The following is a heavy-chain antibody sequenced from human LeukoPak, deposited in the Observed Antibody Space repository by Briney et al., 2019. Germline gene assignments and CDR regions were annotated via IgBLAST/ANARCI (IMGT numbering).Heavy chain of an antibody. Sequence: SETLSLTCTVSGGSISTYHWSWIRQPPGKGPEWIGYVYYTGSTDYSPSLKSRATISVDTSMNQFSLSLSSVTAADMAIYYCARAVISFGGGIAKGFDCWGQGTLVTVSS. CDR2: VYYTGST. J-gene: IGHJ4*02. D-gene: IGHD3-16*02. CDR3: ARAVISFGGGIAKGFDC. CDR1: GGSISTYH. V-gene: IGHV4-59*01.